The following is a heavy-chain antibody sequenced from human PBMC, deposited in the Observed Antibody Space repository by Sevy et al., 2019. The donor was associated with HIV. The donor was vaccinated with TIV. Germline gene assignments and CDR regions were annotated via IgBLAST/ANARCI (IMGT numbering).Heavy chain of an antibody. Sequence: ASVNVSCKISGYTLTEFSMHWVRQVPGKGLEWMGSFDPEDAKTIYAQKFQGRVTMTEDTSTDTAYMELRSLRSEDTAMYYCAITREYYSDSSGYFDYWGQGTLVTLSS. CDR1: GYTLTEFS. V-gene: IGHV1-24*01. CDR2: FDPEDAKT. D-gene: IGHD3-22*01. J-gene: IGHJ4*02. CDR3: AITREYYSDSSGYFDY.